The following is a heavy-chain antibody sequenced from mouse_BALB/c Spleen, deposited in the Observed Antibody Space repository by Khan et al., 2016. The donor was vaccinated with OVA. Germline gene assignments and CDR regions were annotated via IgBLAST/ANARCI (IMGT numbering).Heavy chain of an antibody. J-gene: IGHJ3*01. D-gene: IGHD2-2*01. CDR2: INPSDSES. CDR3: ARREKYGYDPSWFAY. V-gene: IGHV1-52*01. CDR1: GYTFTSYW. Sequence: QVQLQQPGAELVRSGASVKLSCKASGYTFTSYWMNWVRQRPRQGLEWIGKINPSDSESHYNQMFKDKATLTVDKSSGTAYMQLSSLTSEDSAVYYCARREKYGYDPSWFAYWGQGTLVTVSA.